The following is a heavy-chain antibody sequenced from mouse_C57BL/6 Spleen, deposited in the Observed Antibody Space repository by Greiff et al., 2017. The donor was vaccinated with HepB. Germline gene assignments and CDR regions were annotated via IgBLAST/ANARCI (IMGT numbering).Heavy chain of an antibody. CDR1: GFTFSSYG. CDR2: ISSGGSYT. J-gene: IGHJ2*01. D-gene: IGHD1-1*01. CDR3: ARHPPYYYGSSYVNYFDY. Sequence: EVKLVESGGDLVKPGGSLKLSCAASGFTFSSYGMSWVRQTPDKRLEWVATISSGGSYTYYPDSVKGRFTISRDNAKNTLYLQMSRLKSEDTAMYYCARHPPYYYGSSYVNYFDYWGQGTTLTVSS. V-gene: IGHV5-6*01.